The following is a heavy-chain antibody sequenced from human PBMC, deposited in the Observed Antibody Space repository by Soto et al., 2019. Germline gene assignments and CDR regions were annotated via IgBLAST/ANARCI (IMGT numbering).Heavy chain of an antibody. D-gene: IGHD6-13*01. CDR2: ISSSSSTI. J-gene: IGHJ4*02. CDR1: GFTFSSYA. CDR3: ATERLAAAGTNFDY. Sequence: PGGSLRLSCAASGFTFSSYAMHWVRQAPGKGLEWVSYISSSSSTIYYADSVKGRFTISRDNAKNSLYLQMNSLRDEDTAVYYCATERLAAAGTNFDYWGQGTLVTVSS. V-gene: IGHV3-48*02.